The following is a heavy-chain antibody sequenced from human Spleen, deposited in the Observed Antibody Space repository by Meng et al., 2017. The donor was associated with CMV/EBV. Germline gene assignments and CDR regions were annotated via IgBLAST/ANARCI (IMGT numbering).Heavy chain of an antibody. V-gene: IGHV4-59*01. CDR2: VYYTGSS. D-gene: IGHD2-8*01. CDR1: GGSINTFY. CDR3: ARSRWCDNGVCTEDHNYFGP. J-gene: IGHJ5*02. Sequence: SETLSLTCNVSTVSGGSINTFYWSWIRQPPGKGLEWIGDVYYTGSSNYNPSLKSRVTMSVDTSKNQLSLKLTSLSAADTAVYYCARSRWCDNGVCTEDHNYFGPWGQGALVTVSS.